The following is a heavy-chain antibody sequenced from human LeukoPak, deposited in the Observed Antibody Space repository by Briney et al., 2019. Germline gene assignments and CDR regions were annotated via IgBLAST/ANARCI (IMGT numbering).Heavy chain of an antibody. CDR1: GGTFSSYA. J-gene: IGHJ4*02. CDR3: AREKSAAAGLDY. V-gene: IGHV1-69*04. CDR2: IIPILGIA. D-gene: IGHD6-13*01. Sequence: SVKVSCKASGGTFSSYAISWVRQAPGQRLEWMGRIIPILGIANYAQKFQGRVTITADKSTSTAYMELSSLRSEDTAVYYCAREKSAAAGLDYWGQGTLVTVSS.